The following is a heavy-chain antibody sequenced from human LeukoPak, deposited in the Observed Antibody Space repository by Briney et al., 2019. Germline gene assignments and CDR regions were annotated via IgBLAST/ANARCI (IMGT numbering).Heavy chain of an antibody. CDR2: IYSGGNT. CDR1: GFTFRSYA. Sequence: PGGSLRLSCAASGFTFRSYAMSWVRQAPGKGLEWVSVIYSGGNTYYADSVKGRFTISRDNSKNTVYLQMNSLRAEDTAVYYCARGETSSYDYWGQGTLVTVSS. J-gene: IGHJ4*02. V-gene: IGHV3-53*01. CDR3: ARGETSSYDY. D-gene: IGHD2-2*01.